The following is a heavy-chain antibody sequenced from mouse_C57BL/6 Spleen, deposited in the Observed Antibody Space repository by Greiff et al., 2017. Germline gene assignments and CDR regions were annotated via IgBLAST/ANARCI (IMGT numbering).Heavy chain of an antibody. CDR3: ARGGVTPYAMDY. V-gene: IGHV1-82*01. CDR1: GYAFSSSW. D-gene: IGHD2-2*01. Sequence: QVQLQQSGPELVKPGASVKISCKASGYAFSSSWMNWVKQRPGKGLEWIGRIYPGDGDTNYNGKFKGKATLTADKSSSTAYMQLSSRTSEDSAVYFCARGGVTPYAMDYWGQGTSVTVSS. CDR2: IYPGDGDT. J-gene: IGHJ4*01.